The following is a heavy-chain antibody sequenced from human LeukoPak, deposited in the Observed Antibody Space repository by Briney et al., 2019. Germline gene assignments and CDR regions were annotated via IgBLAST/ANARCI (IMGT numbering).Heavy chain of an antibody. D-gene: IGHD2-2*01. V-gene: IGHV4-4*07. CDR1: GGSISSYY. CDR2: IYTSGST. Sequence: SETLSLTCTVSGGSISSYYWSWIRQPAGKGLEWIGRIYTSGSTNYNPSLKSRVTMSVDTSKNQFSLKLSSVTAADTAVYYCARRPRYCSSTSCYGYWYFDLWGRGTLVTVSS. CDR3: ARRPRYCSSTSCYGYWYFDL. J-gene: IGHJ2*01.